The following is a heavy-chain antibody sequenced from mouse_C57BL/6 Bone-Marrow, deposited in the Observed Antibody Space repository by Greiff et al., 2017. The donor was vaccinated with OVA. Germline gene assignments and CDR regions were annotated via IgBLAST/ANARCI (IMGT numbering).Heavy chain of an antibody. V-gene: IGHV10-3*01. Sequence: EVQLVESGGGLVQPKGSLKLSCAASGFTFNTYAMHWVRQAPGKGLEWVARIRSKSSNSATYYADSVKDRFTISRDDSQSMLYLQMNNLKTEDTAMYYCHSEGYFDVWGTGTTVTVSS. CDR3: HSEGYFDV. CDR1: GFTFNTYA. CDR2: IRSKSSNSAT. J-gene: IGHJ1*03.